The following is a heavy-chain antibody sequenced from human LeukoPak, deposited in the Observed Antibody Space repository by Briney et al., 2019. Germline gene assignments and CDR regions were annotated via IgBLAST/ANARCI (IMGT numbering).Heavy chain of an antibody. V-gene: IGHV3-66*01. CDR1: GFTVSINY. CDR3: AVGGGGTSGPLDY. Sequence: GGSLRLSCAASGFTVSINYMTWVRQAPGTGLEWVSVIYGGGGTYYADSVKGRFTISRDNSKKTLYLQMNSLRAEDTAVYYCAVGGGGTSGPLDYWGEGTLVTVSS. D-gene: IGHD3-3*01. CDR2: IYGGGGT. J-gene: IGHJ4*02.